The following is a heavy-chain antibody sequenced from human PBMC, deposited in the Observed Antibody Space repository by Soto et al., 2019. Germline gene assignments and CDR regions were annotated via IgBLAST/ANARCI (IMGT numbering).Heavy chain of an antibody. Sequence: SETLSLTCTVSGGSISSGDYYWSWIRQPPGKGLEWIGYIYYSGSTYYNPSLKSRVTISVDTSKNQFSLKLSSVTAADTAVYYCARDPSRSRDWYFDLWGRGTLVTVSS. CDR1: GGSISSGDYY. CDR3: ARDPSRSRDWYFDL. J-gene: IGHJ2*01. CDR2: IYYSGST. V-gene: IGHV4-30-4*01.